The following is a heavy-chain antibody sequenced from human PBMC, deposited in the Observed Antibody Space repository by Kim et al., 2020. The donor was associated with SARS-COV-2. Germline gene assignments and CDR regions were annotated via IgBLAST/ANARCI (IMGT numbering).Heavy chain of an antibody. Sequence: GGSLRLSCAAAGFTFSDYHMSWIRQAPGKGLEWVSYISPSSSYTNYADSVKGRFTISRDNAKNSLYLQMNSLRAEDTAVYYCAREGYNSGWFSAFDIWGQGTMVTVSS. J-gene: IGHJ3*02. V-gene: IGHV3-11*05. D-gene: IGHD6-19*01. CDR3: AREGYNSGWFSAFDI. CDR2: ISPSSSYT. CDR1: GFTFSDYH.